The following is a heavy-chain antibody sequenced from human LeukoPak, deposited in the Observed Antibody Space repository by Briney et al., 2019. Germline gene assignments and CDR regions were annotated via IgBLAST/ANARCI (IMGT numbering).Heavy chain of an antibody. J-gene: IGHJ4*02. CDR1: GGSISSGGYY. CDR2: IYHSGST. V-gene: IGHV4-30-2*01. CDR3: ARGQPDYYFDY. Sequence: SETLSLTCTVSGGSISSGGYYWSWIRQPPGKGLEWIGYIYHSGSTYYNPSLKSRVTISVDRSKNQFSLKLSSVTAADTAVYYCARGQPDYYFDYWGQGTLVTVSS.